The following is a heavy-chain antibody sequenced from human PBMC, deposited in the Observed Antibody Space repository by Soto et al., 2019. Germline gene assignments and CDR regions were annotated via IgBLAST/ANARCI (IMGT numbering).Heavy chain of an antibody. CDR1: GGSISSGGYS. CDR2: IYYSGST. V-gene: IGHV4-61*08. Sequence: SETLSLTCAVSGGSISSGGYSWSWIRQPPGKGLEWIGYIYYSGSTNYNPSLKSRVTISVDTSNNQFSLKLSSVTAADTAVYFCARENGYIYAFDIWGQGTMVTVSS. CDR3: ARENGYIYAFDI. D-gene: IGHD5-12*01. J-gene: IGHJ3*02.